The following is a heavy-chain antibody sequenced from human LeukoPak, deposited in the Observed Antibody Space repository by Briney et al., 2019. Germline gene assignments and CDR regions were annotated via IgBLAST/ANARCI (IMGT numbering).Heavy chain of an antibody. V-gene: IGHV4-34*01. CDR3: ARGSGYDTLTGYYNNWFDP. J-gene: IGHJ5*02. D-gene: IGHD3-9*01. Sequence: SETLSLTCSVFGGSVSSGSYYWSWIRQPPGKGLEWIGEINHSGSTNYNPSLKSRVTISVDTSKNQFSLKLSSVTAADTAVYYCARGSGYDTLTGYYNNWFDPWGQGTLVTVSS. CDR2: INHSGST. CDR1: GGSVSSGSYY.